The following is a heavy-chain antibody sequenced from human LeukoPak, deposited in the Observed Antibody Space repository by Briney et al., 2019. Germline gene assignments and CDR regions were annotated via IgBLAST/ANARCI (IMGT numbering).Heavy chain of an antibody. J-gene: IGHJ5*02. CDR1: GYIFTYYG. V-gene: IGHV1-18*01. CDR2: ISAYNGNT. Sequence: GASVKVSCKASGYIFTYYGINWVRQAPGQGLEWMGWISAYNGNTDYDQKFQGRLTMTTDRSTSTAYMELRSLRSDDTAVYYCARYRWELRHFAWSGRTESSKWFDPWGQGTLVTVSS. CDR3: ARYRWELRHFAWSGRTESSKWFDP. D-gene: IGHD3-9*01.